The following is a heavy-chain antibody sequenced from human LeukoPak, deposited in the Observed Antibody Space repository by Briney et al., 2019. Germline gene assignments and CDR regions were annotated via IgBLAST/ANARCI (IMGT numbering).Heavy chain of an antibody. CDR2: IYSGGST. CDR1: GGSISSYY. J-gene: IGHJ4*02. Sequence: ETLSLTCTVSGGSISSYYWSWIRQPPGKGLEWVSVIYSGGSTYYADSVKGRFTISRDNSKNTLYLQMNSLRAEDTAVYYCARASRYYYDSSGYYPDYWGQGTLVTVSS. D-gene: IGHD3-22*01. CDR3: ARASRYYYDSSGYYPDY. V-gene: IGHV3-66*01.